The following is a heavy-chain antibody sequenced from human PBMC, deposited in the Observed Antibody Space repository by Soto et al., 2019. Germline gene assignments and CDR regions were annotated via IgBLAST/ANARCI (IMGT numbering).Heavy chain of an antibody. J-gene: IGHJ5*01. CDR3: ARVHKNWFDS. CDR2: IDPSDSYT. V-gene: IGHV5-10-1*01. Sequence: GESLKISCKASGYNFTPFCIHWVRQMPGKGLEWLGKIDPSDSYTNYSPSFEGHVTISTDNSITTAYLQWSSLRASDTALYFCARVHKNWFDSWAQGTMVTVSS. CDR1: GYNFTPFC.